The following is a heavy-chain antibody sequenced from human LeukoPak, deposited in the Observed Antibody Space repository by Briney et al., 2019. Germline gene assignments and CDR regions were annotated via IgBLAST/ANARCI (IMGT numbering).Heavy chain of an antibody. CDR1: GYTFTSYG. V-gene: IGHV1-18*01. Sequence: ASVKVSCKASGYTFTSYGISWVRQAPGQGLEWMGWISAYNGNTNYALKLQGRVTMTTDTSTSTAYMELRSLRSDDTAVYYCARVRYCSSTSCDGWDYFDYWGQGTLVTVSS. J-gene: IGHJ4*02. D-gene: IGHD2-2*01. CDR3: ARVRYCSSTSCDGWDYFDY. CDR2: ISAYNGNT.